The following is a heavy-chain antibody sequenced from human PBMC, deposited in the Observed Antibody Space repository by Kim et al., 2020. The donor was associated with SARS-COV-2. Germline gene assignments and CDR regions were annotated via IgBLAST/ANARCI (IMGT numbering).Heavy chain of an antibody. D-gene: IGHD1-26*01. J-gene: IGHJ4*02. V-gene: IGHV3-43*02. Sequence: GGSLRLSCAASGFTFDDYAMHWVRQAPGKGLEWVSLISGDGGSTYYADSVKGRFTISRDNSKNSLYLQMNSLRTEDTALYYCAKDIDRYSGSYCIDYWGQGTLVTVSS. CDR3: AKDIDRYSGSYCIDY. CDR1: GFTFDDYA. CDR2: ISGDGGST.